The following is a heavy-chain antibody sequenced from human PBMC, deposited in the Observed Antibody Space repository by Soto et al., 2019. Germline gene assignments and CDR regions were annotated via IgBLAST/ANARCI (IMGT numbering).Heavy chain of an antibody. CDR1: GGSFSGYY. D-gene: IGHD4-4*01. CDR3: ARGRSGLDDYSNYGPTPVTPTGPFDP. J-gene: IGHJ5*02. V-gene: IGHV4-34*01. Sequence: QVQLQQWGAGLLKPSETLSLTCAVYGGSFSGYYWSWIRQPPGKGLEWIGEINHSGSTNYNPSLKSRVTLSVDPSKNQFSLQLSSVTAADTAVYYCARGRSGLDDYSNYGPTPVTPTGPFDPWGQGTLVTVSS. CDR2: INHSGST.